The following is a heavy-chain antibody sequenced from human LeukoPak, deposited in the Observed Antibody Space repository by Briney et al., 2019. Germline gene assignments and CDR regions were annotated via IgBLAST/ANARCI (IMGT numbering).Heavy chain of an antibody. CDR1: GFTFSKYA. J-gene: IGHJ4*02. CDR2: ISGSGGST. V-gene: IGHV3-23*01. CDR3: AKGYYGSGSYYNSYFDY. D-gene: IGHD3-10*01. Sequence: GGSLRLSCAASGFTFSKYAMSWVRQAPGKGLEWVSAISGSGGSTHYADSVKGRFTISRDNSKNTLYLQMNSLRAEDTAVYYCAKGYYGSGSYYNSYFDYWGQGTLVTVSS.